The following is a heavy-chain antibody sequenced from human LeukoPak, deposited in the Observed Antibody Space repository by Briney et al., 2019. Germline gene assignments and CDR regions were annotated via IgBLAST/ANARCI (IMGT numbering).Heavy chain of an antibody. J-gene: IGHJ4*02. CDR3: ARVARSSWYYFDY. Sequence: PGGSLRLSCAASGFTVSSNYMSWVRQAPGKGLEWVSVIYSGGSTCYADSVKGRFTISRDNSKNTLYLQMNSLRAEDTAVYYCARVARSSWYYFDYWGQGTLVTVSS. D-gene: IGHD6-13*01. CDR1: GFTVSSNY. CDR2: IYSGGST. V-gene: IGHV3-66*01.